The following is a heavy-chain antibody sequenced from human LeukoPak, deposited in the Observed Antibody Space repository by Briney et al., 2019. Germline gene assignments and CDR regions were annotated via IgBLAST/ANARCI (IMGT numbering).Heavy chain of an antibody. CDR3: TVMGIYDYVWGSYRYDPSIDY. J-gene: IGHJ4*02. CDR2: ISGSGGST. D-gene: IGHD3-16*02. V-gene: IGHV3-23*01. CDR1: GFTFSSYA. Sequence: GGSLRLSCAASGFTFSSYAMSWVRQAPGKGLEWVSAISGSGGSTYYADSVKGRFTISRDNSKNTLYLQMNSLRVEDTAVYYCTVMGIYDYVWGSYRYDPSIDYWGQGTLVTVSS.